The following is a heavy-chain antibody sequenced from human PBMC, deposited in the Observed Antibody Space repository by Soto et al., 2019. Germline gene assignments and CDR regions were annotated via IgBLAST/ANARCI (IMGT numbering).Heavy chain of an antibody. Sequence: SETLSLTCAVYGGSFSGYYWSWIRQPPGKGLEWIGEINHSGSTNYNPSLKSRVTISVDTSKNQFSLKLSSVTAADTAVYYCARSSYGYPVFDYWGQGTLVTVSS. V-gene: IGHV4-34*01. CDR3: ARSSYGYPVFDY. D-gene: IGHD5-18*01. CDR1: GGSFSGYY. CDR2: INHSGST. J-gene: IGHJ4*02.